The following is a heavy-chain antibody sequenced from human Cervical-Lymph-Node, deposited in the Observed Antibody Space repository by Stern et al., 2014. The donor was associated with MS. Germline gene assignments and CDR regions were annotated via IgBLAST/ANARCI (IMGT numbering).Heavy chain of an antibody. CDR2: ISGSGDST. CDR3: AKEGILVASFDY. D-gene: IGHD6-19*01. CDR1: GFTFSSYA. V-gene: IGHV3-23*04. Sequence: EDQLVESGGSLVQPGGSLRLSCAASGFTFSSYAMSWVRQAPGKGLEWVSAISGSGDSTYYADSVKGRFTISRDNSKNTPYLQMNSLRADDTAVYYCAKEGILVASFDYWGQGTLVTVSS. J-gene: IGHJ4*02.